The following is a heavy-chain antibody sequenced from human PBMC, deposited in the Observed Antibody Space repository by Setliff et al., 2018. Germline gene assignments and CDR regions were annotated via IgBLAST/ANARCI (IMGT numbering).Heavy chain of an antibody. D-gene: IGHD3-22*01. J-gene: IGHJ4*02. CDR1: GASITDSY. CDR2: IHYSGST. V-gene: IGHV4-59*01. CDR3: ARDSALHSYHYDSSGYLDY. Sequence: SETLSLTCSVSGASITDSYWNWIRQPPGKGLEWVGYIHYSGSTSYNPLFKSRVTISVDRPKNQFSLKLSSVTAADTGVYYCARDSALHSYHYDSSGYLDYWGQGALVTVSS.